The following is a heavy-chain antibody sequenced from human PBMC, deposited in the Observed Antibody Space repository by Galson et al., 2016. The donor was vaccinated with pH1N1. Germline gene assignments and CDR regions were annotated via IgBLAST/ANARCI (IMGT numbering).Heavy chain of an antibody. V-gene: IGHV3-23*01. D-gene: IGHD2/OR15-2a*01. CDR2: ISGSGGST. J-gene: IGHJ3*02. CDR3: AKTLTHDEIYDAFDI. Sequence: SLRLSCAASGFTFSSYAMRWVRQAPGKGLEWVSGISGSGGSTYYADSVKGRFTISRDNSKNTLYLQMNSLRAEDTAVYYCAKTLTHDEIYDAFDIWGQGTMVTVSS. CDR1: GFTFSSYA.